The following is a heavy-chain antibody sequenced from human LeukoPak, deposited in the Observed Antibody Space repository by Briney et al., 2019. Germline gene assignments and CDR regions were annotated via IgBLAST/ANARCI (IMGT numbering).Heavy chain of an antibody. CDR3: ASRDSSGYHYYFDY. J-gene: IGHJ4*02. D-gene: IGHD3-22*01. V-gene: IGHV3-48*03. CDR1: GLTFSSYA. Sequence: QPGGSLRLSCVASGLTFSSYALAWVRQTPGKGLEWVSYISSSGSTIYYADSVKGRFTISRDNAKNSLYLQMNSLRAEDTAVYYCASRDSSGYHYYFDYWGQGTLVTVSS. CDR2: ISSSGSTI.